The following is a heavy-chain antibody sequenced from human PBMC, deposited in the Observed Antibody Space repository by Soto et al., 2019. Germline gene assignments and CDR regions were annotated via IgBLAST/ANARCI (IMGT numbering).Heavy chain of an antibody. CDR1: GGSISSSTW. Sequence: SETLSLTCAVSGGSISSSTWWSWVRQPPGKGLEWIGEIYHSGSTNSNPSLRSRLTISVDKSKNQFSLKLSSVTAADTAVYYCAREAPGASYFDYWGQGTLVTVSS. CDR2: IYHSGST. J-gene: IGHJ4*02. CDR3: AREAPGASYFDY. V-gene: IGHV4-4*02. D-gene: IGHD2-8*02.